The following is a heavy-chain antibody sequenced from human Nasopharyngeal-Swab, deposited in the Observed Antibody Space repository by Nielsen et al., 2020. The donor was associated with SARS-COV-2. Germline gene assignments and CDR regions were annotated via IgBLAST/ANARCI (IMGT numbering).Heavy chain of an antibody. CDR2: FYYSGIT. CDR3: ARWVEAATFFDT. D-gene: IGHD6-13*01. J-gene: IGHJ3*02. CDR1: GGSISSYY. V-gene: IGHV4-59*08. Sequence: SETLSLTCTVSGGSISSYYWSWIRQSPGKGLEWIGYFYYSGITNYNPSLKRRVTILIDTSKNQFSLKINSVTAADTAVYYCARWVEAATFFDTWGQGTMVTVSS.